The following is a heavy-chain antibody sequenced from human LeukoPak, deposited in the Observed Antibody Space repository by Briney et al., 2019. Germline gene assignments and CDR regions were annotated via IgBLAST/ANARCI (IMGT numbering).Heavy chain of an antibody. Sequence: ASVKVSCKASGYTFTGYYMHWVRQAPGQGLEWMGRFNPNSGGTNYAQKFQGRVTMTRDTSISTAYMELSRLKSDDTAVYYCARAPSLNGDLDYWGQGTLVTVSS. CDR3: ARAPSLNGDLDY. J-gene: IGHJ4*02. D-gene: IGHD4-17*01. V-gene: IGHV1-2*06. CDR2: FNPNSGGT. CDR1: GYTFTGYY.